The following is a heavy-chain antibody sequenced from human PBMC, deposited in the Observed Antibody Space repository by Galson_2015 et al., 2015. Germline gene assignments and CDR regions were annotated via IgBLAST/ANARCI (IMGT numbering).Heavy chain of an antibody. V-gene: IGHV3-23*01. J-gene: IGHJ4*02. CDR1: GFTFSGYA. Sequence: SLRLSCAASGFTFSGYAMSWVRQAPGKGLEWVSAISKSGRDTYYADSVKGRLTISRDNSKNTLYLQMNSLRAEDTAVYYCAKGREWELPLDYWGQGALVTVSS. CDR2: ISKSGRDT. CDR3: AKGREWELPLDY. D-gene: IGHD1-26*01.